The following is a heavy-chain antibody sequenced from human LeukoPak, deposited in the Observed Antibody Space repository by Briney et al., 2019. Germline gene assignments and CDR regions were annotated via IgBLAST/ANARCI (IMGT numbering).Heavy chain of an antibody. Sequence: ASVKVSCKASGYTFTGYYMHWVRQAPGQGLEWMGWINPNSGGTNYAQKFQGRVTMTRDTSISTAYMELSRLRSDDTAVYYCARDRRRMVVADIVGWFDPWGQGTLVTVSS. CDR1: GYTFTGYY. J-gene: IGHJ5*02. CDR2: INPNSGGT. CDR3: ARDRRRMVVADIVGWFDP. D-gene: IGHD2-15*01. V-gene: IGHV1-2*02.